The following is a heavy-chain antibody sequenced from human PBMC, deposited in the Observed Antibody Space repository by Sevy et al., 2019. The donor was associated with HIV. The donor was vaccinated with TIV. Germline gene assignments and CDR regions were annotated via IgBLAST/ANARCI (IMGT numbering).Heavy chain of an antibody. CDR2: IAYDGSNK. Sequence: GGSLRLSCTASGFVFSSYAMHWVRQAPGKGLEWVAFIAYDGSNKNYADSVKGRFTLSRDNSKNTLYLQMNSLGVEDTAVYYCARPRFLEWLSSAAFDIWGQGTMVTVSS. V-gene: IGHV3-30*04. J-gene: IGHJ3*02. CDR3: ARPRFLEWLSSAAFDI. CDR1: GFVFSSYA. D-gene: IGHD3-3*01.